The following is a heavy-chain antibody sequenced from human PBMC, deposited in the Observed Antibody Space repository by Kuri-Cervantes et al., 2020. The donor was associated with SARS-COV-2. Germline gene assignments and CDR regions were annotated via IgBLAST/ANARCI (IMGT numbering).Heavy chain of an antibody. V-gene: IGHV3-21*01. D-gene: IGHD6-6*01. CDR2: ISSSSSYI. CDR3: ARDRGKIAARIYYYYGMDV. J-gene: IGHJ6*02. CDR1: GFTFNRHP. Sequence: GESLKISCAASGFTFNRHPMNWVRQAPGKGLEWVSSISSSSSYIYYADSVKGRFTISRDNAKNSLYLQMNSLRAEDTAVYYCARDRGKIAARIYYYYGMDVWGQGTTVTVSS.